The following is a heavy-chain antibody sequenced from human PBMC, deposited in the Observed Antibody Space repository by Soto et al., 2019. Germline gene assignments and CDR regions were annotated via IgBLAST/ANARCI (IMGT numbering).Heavy chain of an antibody. V-gene: IGHV1-46*03. Sequence: GASVKVSCKACRYTFTSQNMHWVRQAPGQGLEWMGVINPSIGTTTYAQKFQGRVTMTSDTSTSSVYMEVSSLRSEDTAVYYCISTLGARFAYWGQGTLVTVSS. CDR3: ISTLGARFAY. CDR1: RYTFTSQN. CDR2: INPSIGTT. D-gene: IGHD1-26*01. J-gene: IGHJ4*02.